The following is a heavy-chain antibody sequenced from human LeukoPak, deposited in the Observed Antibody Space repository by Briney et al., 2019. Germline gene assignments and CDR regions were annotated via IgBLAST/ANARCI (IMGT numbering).Heavy chain of an antibody. CDR3: AKGGEYYYDSSGYYY. V-gene: IGHV3-30*02. Sequence: GGSLRLSCAASGFTFSSYGMHWVRQAPGKGLEWVAFIRYDGSNKYYADSVKGRFTISRDNSKNTLYLQMNSLRAEDTAVYYCAKGGEYYYDSSGYYYWGQGTLVTVSS. D-gene: IGHD3-22*01. J-gene: IGHJ4*02. CDR1: GFTFSSYG. CDR2: IRYDGSNK.